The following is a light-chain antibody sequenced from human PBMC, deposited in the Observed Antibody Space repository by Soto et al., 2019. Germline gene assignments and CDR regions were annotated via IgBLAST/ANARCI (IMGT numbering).Light chain of an antibody. J-gene: IGKJ1*01. CDR1: QTIANNY. CDR2: DAS. Sequence: EVALTQFPGTLSLSPGARATLSCRASQTIANNYLTWYQQKPGQAPRVLIYDASTRATGIPDRFSGSGSGTDFTLTISRLEPEDFAVYYCQQYGTSPWTFGQGTKVDIK. V-gene: IGKV3-20*01. CDR3: QQYGTSPWT.